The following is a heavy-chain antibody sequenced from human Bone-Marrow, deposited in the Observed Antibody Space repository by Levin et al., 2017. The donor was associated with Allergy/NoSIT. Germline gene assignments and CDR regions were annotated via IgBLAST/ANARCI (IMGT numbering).Heavy chain of an antibody. V-gene: IGHV3-7*01. CDR1: GFPLSRYW. CDR2: IKEDGSEG. J-gene: IGHJ3*02. CDR3: ATNWHRGALDI. Sequence: GSLRLSCAASGFPLSRYWMSWVRQAPGKGLEWLANIKEDGSEGYYVDSVEGRFIISRDNAKNSLYLQMNSLRAEDTAVYYCATNWHRGALDIWGQGTMVTVSS. D-gene: IGHD1-1*01.